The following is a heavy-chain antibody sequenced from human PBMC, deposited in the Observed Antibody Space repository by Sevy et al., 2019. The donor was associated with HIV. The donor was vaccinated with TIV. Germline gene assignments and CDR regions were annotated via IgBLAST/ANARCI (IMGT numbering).Heavy chain of an antibody. D-gene: IGHD3-22*01. J-gene: IGHJ3*02. V-gene: IGHV1-69*06. CDR2: IIPIFGTA. CDR3: ARGAPDYYDSSGYDYGAFDI. CDR1: GGTFSSYA. Sequence: ASVKVSCKASGGTFSSYAISWVRQAPGQGLEWMGGIIPIFGTANYAQKFQGRVTITADKSTSTAYMELSSLRSEDTAVYYCARGAPDYYDSSGYDYGAFDIRGQGTMVTVSS.